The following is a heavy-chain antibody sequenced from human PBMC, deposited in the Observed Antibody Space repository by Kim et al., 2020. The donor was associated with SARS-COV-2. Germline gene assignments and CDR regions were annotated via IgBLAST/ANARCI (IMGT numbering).Heavy chain of an antibody. J-gene: IGHJ4*02. CDR3: ARDSGYDSSGYRDY. Sequence: AESVKGRFTISRDNAKNALYLQMSSLRAEDTSVYYCARDSGYDSSGYRDYWGQGTLVTVSS. V-gene: IGHV3-21*01. D-gene: IGHD3-22*01.